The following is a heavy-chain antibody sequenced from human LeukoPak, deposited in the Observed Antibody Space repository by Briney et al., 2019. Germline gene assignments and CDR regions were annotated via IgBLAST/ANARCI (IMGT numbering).Heavy chain of an antibody. V-gene: IGHV3-21*01. D-gene: IGHD2-2*01. CDR2: ISSSSSYI. CDR3: ARDLIIEYALDY. CDR1: GFTFSSYA. Sequence: PGGSLRLSCAASGFTFSSYAMSWVRQAPGKGLEWVSSISSSSSYIYYADSVKGRFTISRDNAKNSLYLQMNSLRAEDTAVYYCARDLIIEYALDYWGQGTLVTVSS. J-gene: IGHJ4*02.